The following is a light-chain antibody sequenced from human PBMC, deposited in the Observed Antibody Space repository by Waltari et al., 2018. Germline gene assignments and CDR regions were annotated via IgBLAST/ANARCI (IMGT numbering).Light chain of an antibody. V-gene: IGKV2-30*02. CDR1: QSLVHSDGNIY. CDR2: KIS. J-gene: IGKJ2*01. CDR3: TQGTHWPYT. Sequence: DAVMTQSPLSLPVTLGQPASISCRSSQSLVHSDGNIYFNWFQQRPGPSPRRLIYKISDRDSGVPDRCGGSGAGEDFTMKISRVEAEDVGVYYCTQGTHWPYTFGQGTKLEIK.